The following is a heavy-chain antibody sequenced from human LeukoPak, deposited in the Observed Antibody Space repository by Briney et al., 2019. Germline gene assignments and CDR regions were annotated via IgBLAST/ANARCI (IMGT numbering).Heavy chain of an antibody. CDR3: ARNDHVLLWFGESSDAFDI. CDR2: ISHDGNNK. CDR1: GFPFSDYG. D-gene: IGHD3-10*01. J-gene: IGHJ3*02. V-gene: IGHV3-30*03. Sequence: GGSLRLSCAASGFPFSDYGMYWVRQAPGKGLEWLAVISHDGNNKYYADSVKGRFTISRDNAKNTLYLQMNSLRAEDTAVYYCARNDHVLLWFGESSDAFDIWGQGTMVTVSS.